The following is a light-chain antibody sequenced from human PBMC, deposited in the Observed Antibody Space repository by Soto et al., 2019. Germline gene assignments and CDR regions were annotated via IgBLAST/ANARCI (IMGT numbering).Light chain of an antibody. CDR1: SGHSSYI. CDR2: LEGSGSF. CDR3: ETWDINTHVV. Sequence: QSVLTQSSSASASLGSSVKLTCTLSSGHSSYIIAWHQQQPGKAPRYLMNLEGSGSFNKGSGVPDRFSGSSSGADRYLTISNLQFEDEADYYRETWDINTHVVFGGGTKLTVL. J-gene: IGLJ2*01. V-gene: IGLV4-60*02.